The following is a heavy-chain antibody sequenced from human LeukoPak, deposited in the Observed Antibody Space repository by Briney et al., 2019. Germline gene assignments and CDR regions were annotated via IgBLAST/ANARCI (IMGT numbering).Heavy chain of an antibody. Sequence: ASVKVSCKAYGYTFTGYYMHWVRQAPGQGLEWMGWINPNSGGTNYAQKFQGWVTMTRDTSISTAYMELSRLRSDDTAVYYCARAPGVVVPAGFYYYYYGMDVWGQGTTVTVSS. J-gene: IGHJ6*02. V-gene: IGHV1-2*04. D-gene: IGHD2-2*01. CDR3: ARAPGVVVPAGFYYYYYGMDV. CDR2: INPNSGGT. CDR1: GYTFTGYY.